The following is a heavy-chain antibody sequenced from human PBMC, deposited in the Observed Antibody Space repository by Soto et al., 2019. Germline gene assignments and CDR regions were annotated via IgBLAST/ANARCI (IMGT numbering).Heavy chain of an antibody. J-gene: IGHJ4*02. Sequence: ESGGGLVQPGRSLRLSCAASGFTFDDYAMHWVRQAPGKGLEWVSGISGSGGSTYYADSVKGRFTISRDNSKNTLYLQMNSLRAEDTAVYYCAKYVVITLYYFDYWGQGTLVTVSS. V-gene: IGHV3-23*01. CDR2: ISGSGGST. D-gene: IGHD3-22*01. CDR3: AKYVVITLYYFDY. CDR1: GFTFDDYA.